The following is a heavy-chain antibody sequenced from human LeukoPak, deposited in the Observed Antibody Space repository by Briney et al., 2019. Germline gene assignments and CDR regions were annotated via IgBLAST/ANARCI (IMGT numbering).Heavy chain of an antibody. D-gene: IGHD5-12*01. V-gene: IGHV4-39*01. CDR1: DGSISSSSYY. CDR2: IYYSGST. Sequence: PSETLSLTCTVSDGSISSSSYYWGWIRQPPGKGLEWIGSIYYSGSTYYNPSLKSRVTISVDTSKNQFSLKLSSVTAADTAVYYCARHPRGYAIDYWGQGTLVTVSS. J-gene: IGHJ4*02. CDR3: ARHPRGYAIDY.